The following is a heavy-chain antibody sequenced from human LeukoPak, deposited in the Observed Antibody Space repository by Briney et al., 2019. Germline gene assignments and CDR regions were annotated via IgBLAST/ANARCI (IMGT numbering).Heavy chain of an antibody. CDR3: ARRARFGEWKLNYYYYGMDV. CDR1: GYTFTSYD. Sequence: ASVKVSCKASGYTFTSYDINWVRQATGQGLEWMGWMNPNSGNIGYAHKFQGRVTMTRNTSISTAYMELSSLRSEDTAVYYCARRARFGEWKLNYYYYGMDVWGQGTTVTVSS. D-gene: IGHD3-10*01. J-gene: IGHJ6*02. CDR2: MNPNSGNI. V-gene: IGHV1-8*01.